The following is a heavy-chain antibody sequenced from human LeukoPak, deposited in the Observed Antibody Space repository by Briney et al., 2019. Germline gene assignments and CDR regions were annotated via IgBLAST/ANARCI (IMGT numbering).Heavy chain of an antibody. CDR3: ARDKCGGDCYEDWFDP. Sequence: SETLSVTCTVSGGSISSYYWSWIRQPAGKGLEWIGRISTSGSTNYNPSLKSRVTMSLDTSKNQFSLKLSSVTAADTAVYYCARDKCGGDCYEDWFDPWGQGTLVTVSS. D-gene: IGHD2-21*02. CDR1: GGSISSYY. CDR2: ISTSGST. J-gene: IGHJ5*02. V-gene: IGHV4-4*07.